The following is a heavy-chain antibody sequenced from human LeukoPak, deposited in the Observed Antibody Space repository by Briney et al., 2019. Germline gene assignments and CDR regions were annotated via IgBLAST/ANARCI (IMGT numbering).Heavy chain of an antibody. V-gene: IGHV3-7*01. Sequence: GGSLRLSCAASGFTFRNYWMSWVRQAPGKGLEWVANIKQDGSEKYYVASVRGRFTISRDNSLYLQVNSLRAEDTAVYYCAREASYFDSSGSYYYYYYGMDVWGQGTTVTVSS. D-gene: IGHD3-22*01. CDR3: AREASYFDSSGSYYYYYYGMDV. J-gene: IGHJ6*02. CDR2: IKQDGSEK. CDR1: GFTFRNYW.